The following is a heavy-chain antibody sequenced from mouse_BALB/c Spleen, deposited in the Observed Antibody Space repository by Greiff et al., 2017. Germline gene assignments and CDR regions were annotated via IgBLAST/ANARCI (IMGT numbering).Heavy chain of an antibody. CDR1: GFTFNTNA. D-gene: IGHD2-14*01. Sequence: EVQLVETGGGLVQPKGSLKLSCAASGFTFNTNAMNWVRQAPGKGLEWVARIRSKSNNYATYYADSVKDRFTISRDDSQSMLYLQMNNLKTEDTAMYYCVRDRSYAMDYWGQGTSVTVSS. CDR3: VRDRSYAMDY. J-gene: IGHJ4*01. CDR2: IRSKSNNYAT. V-gene: IGHV10S3*01.